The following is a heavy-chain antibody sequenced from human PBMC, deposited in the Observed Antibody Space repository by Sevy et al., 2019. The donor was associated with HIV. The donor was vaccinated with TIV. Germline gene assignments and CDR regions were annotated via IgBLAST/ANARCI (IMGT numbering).Heavy chain of an antibody. Sequence: GGSLRLSCAASGFTVSSNYMSWVRQAPGKGLEWVSVIYSGGSTYYADSVKGRFTISRDNSKNTLYLQMNSLRAGDTAVYYCTKYSYGYFDYWGQGTLVTVSS. CDR1: GFTVSSNY. CDR3: TKYSYGYFDY. J-gene: IGHJ4*02. D-gene: IGHD5-18*01. CDR2: IYSGGST. V-gene: IGHV3-66*02.